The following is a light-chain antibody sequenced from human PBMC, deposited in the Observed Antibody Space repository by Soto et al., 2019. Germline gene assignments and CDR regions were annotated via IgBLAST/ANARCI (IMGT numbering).Light chain of an antibody. Sequence: QSVLTQPPSVSGAPGQRVTISCIVSSSNIGAGYDVHWYQQLPGTAPKLLIYGNSNRPSGVPDRFSGSKSSTSASLAITGLQAEDEADYYCQSYDSSLSGYVFGTGTKLTVL. CDR2: GNS. V-gene: IGLV1-40*01. J-gene: IGLJ1*01. CDR3: QSYDSSLSGYV. CDR1: SSNIGAGYD.